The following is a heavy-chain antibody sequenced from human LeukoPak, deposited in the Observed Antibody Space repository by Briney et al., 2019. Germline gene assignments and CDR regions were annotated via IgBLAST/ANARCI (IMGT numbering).Heavy chain of an antibody. Sequence: ASVKVSCKASGYTFTGYYMHWVRQAPGQGLEWMGWINPNSGGTNYAQKFQGWVTMTRDTSISTAYMELSRLRSDDTAVYYCARDNCAARSGSYFCYWFDPWGQGTLVTVSS. V-gene: IGHV1-2*04. CDR3: ARDNCAARSGSYFCYWFDP. J-gene: IGHJ5*02. D-gene: IGHD1-26*01. CDR1: GYTFTGYY. CDR2: INPNSGGT.